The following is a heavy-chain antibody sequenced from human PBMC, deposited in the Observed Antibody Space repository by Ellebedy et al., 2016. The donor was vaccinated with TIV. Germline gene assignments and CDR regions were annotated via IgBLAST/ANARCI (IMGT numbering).Heavy chain of an antibody. CDR1: GGSVNNGLYH. J-gene: IGHJ4*02. D-gene: IGHD3-10*01. V-gene: IGHV4-39*01. Sequence: MPSETLSLTCTVSGGSVNNGLYHWGWTRQPPGKGLEWIGSVFSRGNTYYNPSLKSRVTISIDTSMNQFSLQIYSVTAADTATYYCSRLFSGSPADFWGPGTLVAVSS. CDR3: SRLFSGSPADF. CDR2: VFSRGNT.